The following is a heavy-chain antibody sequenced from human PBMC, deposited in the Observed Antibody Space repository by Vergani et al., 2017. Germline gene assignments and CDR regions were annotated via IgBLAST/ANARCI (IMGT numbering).Heavy chain of an antibody. V-gene: IGHV4-61*08. CDR1: GGSISSGGYY. J-gene: IGHJ5*02. CDR2: IYYSGST. Sequence: QVQLQESGPGLVKPSQTLSLTCTVSGGSISSGGYYWSWIRQPPGKGLGWIGYIYYSGSTNYNPSLKSRVTISVDTSKNQFSLKLSSVTAADTAVYYCARHRVTMVRGVTGFDPWGQGTLVTVSS. CDR3: ARHRVTMVRGVTGFDP. D-gene: IGHD3-10*01.